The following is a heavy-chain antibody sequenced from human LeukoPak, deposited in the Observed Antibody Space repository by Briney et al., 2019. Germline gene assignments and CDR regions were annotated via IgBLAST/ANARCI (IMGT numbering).Heavy chain of an antibody. CDR3: AKHSGWELTFSSYYFDY. J-gene: IGHJ4*02. CDR1: GFTFSSHA. CDR2: ISGSGGST. D-gene: IGHD1-26*01. Sequence: GGSLRLSCAASGFTFSSHAMSWVRQAPGKGLEWVSAISGSGGSTYYADSMKGRFTISRDNSKNTLYLQMNSLRAEDTAVYYCAKHSGWELTFSSYYFDYWGQGTLVTVSS. V-gene: IGHV3-23*01.